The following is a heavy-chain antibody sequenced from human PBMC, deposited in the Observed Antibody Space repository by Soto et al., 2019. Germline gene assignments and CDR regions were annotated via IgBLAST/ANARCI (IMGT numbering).Heavy chain of an antibody. CDR2: IYHSGST. CDR3: ARDQLEGNWFDP. V-gene: IGHV4-30-2*01. CDR1: GGSISSGCYS. D-gene: IGHD1-1*01. Sequence: SETLSLTCAVSGGSISSGCYSWNWIRQPPGKGLEWIGYIYHSGSTLYNPSLKSRVTISVDKSKNQFSLKLTSVTAADTAVYYCARDQLEGNWFDPWGQGTLVTAPQ. J-gene: IGHJ5*02.